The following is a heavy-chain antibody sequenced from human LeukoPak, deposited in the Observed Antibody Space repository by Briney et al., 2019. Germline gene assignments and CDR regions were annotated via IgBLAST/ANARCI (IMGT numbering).Heavy chain of an antibody. J-gene: IGHJ5*02. V-gene: IGHV1-2*02. CDR2: INLTCGAT. CDR1: GYTFTACY. Sequence: ASVKVSCKASGYTFTACYMHWVRQPPAQGLEWMGWINLTCGATNYSQKFQGRVTMTRDTSISTAYMELSRLRSDDTAVYYCARAHLIAAAGYNWFDPWGQGTLVTVSS. CDR3: ARAHLIAAAGYNWFDP. D-gene: IGHD6-13*01.